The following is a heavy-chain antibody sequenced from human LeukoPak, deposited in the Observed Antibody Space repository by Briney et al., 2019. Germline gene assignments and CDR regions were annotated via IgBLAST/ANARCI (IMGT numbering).Heavy chain of an antibody. CDR1: GYTFTGYY. V-gene: IGHV1-2*02. CDR3: ARDGYNYRGYYFDY. Sequence: ASVKVSCKASGYTFTGYYMHWVRQAPGQGLEWMGWINPNSGGTNYAQKFQGRVTMTRDTSISTAYMELSRLRSDDTAVYCCARDGYNYRGYYFDYWGQGTLVTVSS. D-gene: IGHD5-24*01. J-gene: IGHJ4*02. CDR2: INPNSGGT.